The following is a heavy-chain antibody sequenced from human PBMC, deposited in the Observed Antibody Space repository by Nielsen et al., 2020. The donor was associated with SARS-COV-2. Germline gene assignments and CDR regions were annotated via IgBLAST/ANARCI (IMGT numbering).Heavy chain of an antibody. CDR2: IYYSGST. CDR3: ARAPSITIFGVVNNFDY. V-gene: IGHV4-31*03. CDR1: GGSISSGGYY. D-gene: IGHD3-3*01. J-gene: IGHJ4*02. Sequence: SETLSLTCTVSGGSISSGGYYWCWIRQHRGKGLEWIGYIYYSGSTYYNPSLKSRVTISVDTSKNQFSLKLSSVTAADTAVYYCARAPSITIFGVVNNFDYWGQGTLVTVSS.